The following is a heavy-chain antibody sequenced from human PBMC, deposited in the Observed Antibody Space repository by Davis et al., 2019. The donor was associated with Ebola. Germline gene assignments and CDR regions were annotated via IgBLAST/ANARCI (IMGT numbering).Heavy chain of an antibody. D-gene: IGHD2-2*02. V-gene: IGHV3-74*01. CDR3: ARDLSDTLTFDI. Sequence: PGGSLRLSCAASAFTFSNYWMYWVRQAPGEGLMCVSRINSDGTFTTYADSVKGRFTITRGNAKNTLYLQMNSLRAEDTAVYYCARDLSDTLTFDIWGQGTMVTVSS. J-gene: IGHJ3*02. CDR2: INSDGTFT. CDR1: AFTFSNYW.